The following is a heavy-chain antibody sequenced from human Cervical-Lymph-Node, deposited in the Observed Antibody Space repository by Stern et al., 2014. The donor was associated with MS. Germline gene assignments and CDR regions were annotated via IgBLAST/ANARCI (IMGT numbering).Heavy chain of an antibody. V-gene: IGHV4-4*02. J-gene: IGHJ4*02. Sequence: QLQLQESGPGLVKPSGTLSLTCAVSGGSISSSNWWSWVRQPPGKGLEWLGEIYHSGSTNYNPCLKSRGTLSVDKSKNQFSLKLSSVTAADTAVYYCARIRQGISILDYWGQGTLVTVSS. D-gene: IGHD2-21*01. CDR2: IYHSGST. CDR3: ARIRQGISILDY. CDR1: GGSISSSNW.